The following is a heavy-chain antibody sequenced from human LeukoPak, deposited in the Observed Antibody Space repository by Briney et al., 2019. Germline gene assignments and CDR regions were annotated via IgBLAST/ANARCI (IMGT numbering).Heavy chain of an antibody. Sequence: PGGSLRLSCAASGFTFDDYAMHWVRQAPGKGPEWVSGISWNSGTIDYRDSVKGRFTISRDNGKSSLYLEMNSLRPEDTAFYYCAKDKGSIPYSFFDLWGQGTLVTVSS. D-gene: IGHD5-18*01. CDR3: AKDKGSIPYSFFDL. V-gene: IGHV3-9*01. J-gene: IGHJ5*02. CDR1: GFTFDDYA. CDR2: ISWNSGTI.